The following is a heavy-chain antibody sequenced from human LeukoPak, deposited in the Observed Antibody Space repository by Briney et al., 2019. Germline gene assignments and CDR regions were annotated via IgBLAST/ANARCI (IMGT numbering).Heavy chain of an antibody. V-gene: IGHV4-39*07. Sequence: SETLSLTCTVSGGSISSSSYYWGWIRQPPGKGLEWIGSIYYSGSTYYNPSLKSRVTISVDTSKNQFSLKLSSVTAADTAVYYCARDPTVTTPRHFDYWGQGTLVTVSS. D-gene: IGHD4-11*01. CDR1: GGSISSSSYY. CDR3: ARDPTVTTPRHFDY. CDR2: IYYSGST. J-gene: IGHJ4*02.